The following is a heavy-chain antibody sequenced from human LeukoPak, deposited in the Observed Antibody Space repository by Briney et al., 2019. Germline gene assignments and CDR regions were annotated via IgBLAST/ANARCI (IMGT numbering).Heavy chain of an antibody. CDR3: ARGAGTPPSFDY. Sequence: SETLSLTCTVSGVSISSYYWSWIRQPPGKGLEWIGYIYYSGSTNYNPSLKSRVTISVDTSKNQFSLKLSSVTAADTAVYYCARGAGTPPSFDYWGQGTLVTVSS. J-gene: IGHJ4*02. D-gene: IGHD2-15*01. V-gene: IGHV4-59*01. CDR1: GVSISSYY. CDR2: IYYSGST.